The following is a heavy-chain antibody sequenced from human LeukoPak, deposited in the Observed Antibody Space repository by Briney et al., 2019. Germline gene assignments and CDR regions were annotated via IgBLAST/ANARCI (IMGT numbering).Heavy chain of an antibody. Sequence: SETLSLTCAVYGGSFSGYYWSWIRQPPGKGLEWIGEINHSGSTNYNPSLKSRVTISVDTSKNQFSLKLSSVTAADTAVYCLARGRDGYXXVYXYXXXDVWGKXTTVTVSS. V-gene: IGHV4-34*01. CDR3: ARGRDGYXXVYXYXXXDV. CDR1: GGSFSGYY. CDR2: INHSGST. D-gene: IGHD5-24*01. J-gene: IGHJ6*03.